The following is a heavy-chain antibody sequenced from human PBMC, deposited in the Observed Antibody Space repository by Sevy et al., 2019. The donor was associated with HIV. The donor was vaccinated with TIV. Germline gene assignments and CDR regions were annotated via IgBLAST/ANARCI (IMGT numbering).Heavy chain of an antibody. CDR3: ARDKVQLARENWFDP. J-gene: IGHJ5*02. Sequence: ASVKVSCKASGYTFTGYYMHWVRQAPGQGLEWMGWINPNSGGTNYAQKFQGRVTMTRDTSISTAYMELSRLRSDDTAVYYCARDKVQLARENWFDPWGQGTLVTVSS. V-gene: IGHV1-2*02. CDR2: INPNSGGT. CDR1: GYTFTGYY. D-gene: IGHD6-6*01.